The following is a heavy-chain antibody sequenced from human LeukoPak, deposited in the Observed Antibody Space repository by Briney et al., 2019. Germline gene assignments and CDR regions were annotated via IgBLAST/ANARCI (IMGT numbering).Heavy chain of an antibody. CDR3: ARVVPAAIGYYQH. CDR2: IYYSGST. J-gene: IGHJ1*01. V-gene: IGHV4-39*01. CDR1: GGSISSSGDY. D-gene: IGHD2-2*02. Sequence: SETLSLTCTVSGGSISSSGDYWGWIRQPPGKGLEWIGSIYYSGSTYYNPSLKSRVTISVDTSKNQFSLKLSSVTAADTAVYYCARVVPAAIGYYQHWGQGTLVTVSS.